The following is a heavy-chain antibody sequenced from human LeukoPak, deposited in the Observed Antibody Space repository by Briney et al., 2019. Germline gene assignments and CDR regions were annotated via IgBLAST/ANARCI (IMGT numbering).Heavy chain of an antibody. CDR1: GGSFSDYS. D-gene: IGHD6-13*01. V-gene: IGHV4-34*01. Sequence: SETLSLTCAVHGGSFSDYSWTWIRQPPGKGLEWIGEITHTGSTNYTPSLKRRVSISVDTSRDQFSLTLTSVTAADTAVYYCARGRGAAAGTDHWGQGTLVTVSS. J-gene: IGHJ4*02. CDR2: ITHTGST. CDR3: ARGRGAAAGTDH.